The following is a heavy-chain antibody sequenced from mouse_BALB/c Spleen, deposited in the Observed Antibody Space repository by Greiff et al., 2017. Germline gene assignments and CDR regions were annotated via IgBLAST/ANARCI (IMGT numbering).Heavy chain of an antibody. Sequence: VMLVESGPGLVAPSQSLSITCTVSGFSLTSYGVHWVRQPPGKGLEWLGVIWAGGSTNYNSALMSRLSISKDNSKSQVFLKMNSLQTDDTAMYYCARLYGNYEGAMDYWGQGTSVTVSS. CDR3: ARLYGNYEGAMDY. CDR2: IWAGGST. V-gene: IGHV2-9*02. CDR1: GFSLTSYG. D-gene: IGHD2-10*02. J-gene: IGHJ4*01.